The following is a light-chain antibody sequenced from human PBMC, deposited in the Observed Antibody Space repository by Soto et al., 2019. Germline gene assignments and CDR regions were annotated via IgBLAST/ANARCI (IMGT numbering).Light chain of an antibody. CDR1: QSVSSN. V-gene: IGKV3-15*01. Sequence: EIVMTQSPATLSVSPGERATLSCRASQSVSSNLAWYQQKPGQAPRLLIYGASTRATSIPARFSGSGSGTEFPLTISSLQSEDFVVYYCQQYNNWPFTFGPGTKVDIK. CDR2: GAS. J-gene: IGKJ3*01. CDR3: QQYNNWPFT.